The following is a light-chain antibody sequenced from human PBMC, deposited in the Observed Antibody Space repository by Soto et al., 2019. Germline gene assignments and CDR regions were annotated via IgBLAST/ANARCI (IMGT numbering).Light chain of an antibody. V-gene: IGKV3-20*01. CDR1: QSVAYTY. CDR3: QQYGMSPT. Sequence: EIVLTQSPATLSLSPGERATLSCRASQSVAYTYLAWFQQKPGQAPRLLIYGGSNRATGIPDRFSGSGSGTDFTLTISRLEPEDFGVYYCQQYGMSPTFGQGTKVDIK. CDR2: GGS. J-gene: IGKJ1*01.